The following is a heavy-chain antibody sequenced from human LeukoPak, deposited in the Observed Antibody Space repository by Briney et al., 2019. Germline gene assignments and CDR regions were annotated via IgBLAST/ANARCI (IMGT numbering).Heavy chain of an antibody. CDR3: ARQLISYSSSSGY. CDR1: YW. J-gene: IGHJ4*02. Sequence: YWSWIRQHPGKGLEWMGIIYPGDSDTRYSPSFQGQVTISADKSISTAYLQWSSLKASDTAMYYCARQLISYSSSSGYWGQGTLVTVSS. D-gene: IGHD6-6*01. V-gene: IGHV5-51*01. CDR2: IYPGDSDT.